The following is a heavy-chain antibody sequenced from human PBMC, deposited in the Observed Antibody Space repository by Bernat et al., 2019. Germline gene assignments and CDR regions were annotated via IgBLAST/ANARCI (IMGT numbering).Heavy chain of an antibody. J-gene: IGHJ3*02. D-gene: IGHD1-26*01. Sequence: VQLVESGGGVVQPGRSLRLSCAASGFTVSSNYMSWVRQAPGKGLEWVSVIYSGGSTYYADSVKGRFTISRDNSKNTLYLQMNSLRAEDTAVYYCARDQRELRLSGAFDIWGQGTMVTVSS. CDR2: IYSGGST. CDR1: GFTVSSNY. V-gene: IGHV3-66*01. CDR3: ARDQRELRLSGAFDI.